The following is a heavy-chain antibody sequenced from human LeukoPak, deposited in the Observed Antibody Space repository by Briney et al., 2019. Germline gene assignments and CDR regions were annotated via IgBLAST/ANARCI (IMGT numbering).Heavy chain of an antibody. CDR2: ISYDGNNK. V-gene: IGHV3-30*03. D-gene: IGHD1-26*01. CDR1: EFTFSIYG. Sequence: GGSLRLSCTASEFTFSIYGMHWVRQAPGKGLEWVTFISYDGNNKYYADSVKGRFTISRDDSKNTLYLKMNSLTTEDTAAYYCARGPLGWSDYWGQGILVTVSS. J-gene: IGHJ4*02. CDR3: ARGPLGWSDY.